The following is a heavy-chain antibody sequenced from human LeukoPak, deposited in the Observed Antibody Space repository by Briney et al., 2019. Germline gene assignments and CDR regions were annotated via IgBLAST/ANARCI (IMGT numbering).Heavy chain of an antibody. J-gene: IGHJ4*02. CDR2: ITSNGDTT. CDR3: ARENGGGSDY. D-gene: IGHD5-24*01. CDR1: GFTLSGYV. V-gene: IGHV3-64*01. Sequence: GGSLRLSCAASGFTLSGYVMHWVRQAPGKGPESVSAITSNGDTTYYASSVKGRFTISRDNSKNTLYLQMGSLRTEDTAVYYCARENGGGSDYWGQGTLVTVSS.